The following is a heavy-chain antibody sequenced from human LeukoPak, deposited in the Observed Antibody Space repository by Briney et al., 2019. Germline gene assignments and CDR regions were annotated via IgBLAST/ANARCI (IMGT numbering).Heavy chain of an antibody. J-gene: IGHJ4*02. Sequence: GGSLRLSCAASGFTVSSNYMSWVPQAPGKGLEWVSVIYNDGRTYYADSVKGRFTISRDNSKNTLYLQMNSLRVEDTAVYYCARDSSSGNYFYFDYWGQGTLVTVSS. CDR3: ARDSSSGNYFYFDY. CDR1: GFTVSSNY. V-gene: IGHV3-53*01. D-gene: IGHD3-22*01. CDR2: IYNDGRT.